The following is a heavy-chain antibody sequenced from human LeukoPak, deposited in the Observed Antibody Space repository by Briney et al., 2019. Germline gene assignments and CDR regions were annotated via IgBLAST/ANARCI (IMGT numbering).Heavy chain of an antibody. D-gene: IGHD2-15*01. CDR3: AKWGCSGGSCYPFDY. CDR2: ISGSRNNT. CDR1: GFTFSSYS. Sequence: GGSLRLSCAASGFTFSSYSMNWVRQAPGEGLEWVSAISGSRNNTYYADSVKGRFTISRDNSKNTLYLQMNSLRAEDTAVYYCAKWGCSGGSCYPFDYWGQGTLVTVSS. J-gene: IGHJ4*02. V-gene: IGHV3-23*01.